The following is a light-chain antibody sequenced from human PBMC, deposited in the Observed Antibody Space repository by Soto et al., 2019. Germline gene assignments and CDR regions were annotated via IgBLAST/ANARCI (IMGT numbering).Light chain of an antibody. J-gene: IGLJ2*01. CDR3: GSWDSSLFVGV. CDR1: HSDIGSNY. CDR2: ENN. V-gene: IGLV1-51*01. Sequence: QSVLTQPPSVSAALGQKVTISCSGRHSDIGSNYVSWYQQVPGTAPKLLIYENNRRPAGVPDRFSGSKSGTSATLGITGLQTGDEADYYCGSWDSSLFVGVFGGGTQLTVL.